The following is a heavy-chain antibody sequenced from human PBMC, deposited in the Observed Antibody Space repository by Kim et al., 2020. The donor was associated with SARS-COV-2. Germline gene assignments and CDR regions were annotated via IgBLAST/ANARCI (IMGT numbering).Heavy chain of an antibody. D-gene: IGHD3-16*01. V-gene: IGHV4-4*02. CDR3: VRAGVWGSYRAWAFDY. CDR2: IYHSGST. J-gene: IGHJ4*02. CDR1: GGSISSSNW. Sequence: SETLSLTCAVSGGSISSSNWWSWVRQPPGKGLEWIGEIYHSGSTNYNPSLKSRVTISVDKSKNQFSLKLSSVTAADTAVYYCVRAGVWGSYRAWAFDYWGQGTLVTVSS.